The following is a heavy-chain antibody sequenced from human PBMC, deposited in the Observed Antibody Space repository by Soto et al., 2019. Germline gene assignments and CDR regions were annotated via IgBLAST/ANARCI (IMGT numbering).Heavy chain of an antibody. J-gene: IGHJ6*02. CDR3: ARRGTGRYLDV. CDR2: IYYSGST. D-gene: IGHD3-16*01. CDR1: GGSISSYY. Sequence: QVQLQESGPGLVKPSETLSLSCTVSGGSISSYYWSWIRQPPGKGLEWMGYIYYSGSTSYNPSLKSRVTISVDTSKNQFSLKVSSVTAADTAVYYCARRGTGRYLDVWGQGTTVTVSS. V-gene: IGHV4-59*08.